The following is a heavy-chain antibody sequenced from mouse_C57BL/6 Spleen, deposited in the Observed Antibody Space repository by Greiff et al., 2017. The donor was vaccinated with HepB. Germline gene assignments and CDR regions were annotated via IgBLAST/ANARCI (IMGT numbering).Heavy chain of an antibody. D-gene: IGHD1-1*01. Sequence: QVHVKQPGAELVRPGTSVKLSCKASGYTFTSYWMHWVKQRPGQGLEWIGVIDPSDSYTNYNQKFKGKATLTVDTSSSTAYMQLSSLTSEDSAVYYCAVGAYYGGYFDVWGTGTTVTVSS. CDR2: IDPSDSYT. CDR1: GYTFTSYW. J-gene: IGHJ1*03. CDR3: AVGAYYGGYFDV. V-gene: IGHV1-59*01.